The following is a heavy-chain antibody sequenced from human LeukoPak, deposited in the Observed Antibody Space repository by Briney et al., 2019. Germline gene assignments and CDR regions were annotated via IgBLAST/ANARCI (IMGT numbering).Heavy chain of an antibody. D-gene: IGHD3-3*01. CDR1: GFTFSSYA. CDR3: AKILSAYYDFWSGYVGT. Sequence: GGSLRLSCAASGFTFSSYAMSWVRQAPGKGLEWVSAISGSGCSTYYADSVKGRFTISRDNSKNTLYLQMNSLRAEDTAVYYCAKILSAYYDFWSGYVGTWGQGTLVTVSS. CDR2: ISGSGCST. J-gene: IGHJ4*02. V-gene: IGHV3-23*01.